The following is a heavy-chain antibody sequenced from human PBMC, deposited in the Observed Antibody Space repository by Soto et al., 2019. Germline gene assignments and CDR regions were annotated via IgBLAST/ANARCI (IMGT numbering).Heavy chain of an antibody. CDR1: GGSISSGDYY. D-gene: IGHD2-8*01. V-gene: IGHV4-30-4*01. Sequence: QVQLQESGTGLVKPSQTLSLTCTVSGGSISSGDYYWSWIRQPPGKGLEWIGNIYYSGSTYYNPSLKSRVTISVDPSKNRFSVKLSSVTAAVTAVYYCARVQGGGGDMVHNYWGQGTLVTLSS. CDR3: ARVQGGGGDMVHNY. J-gene: IGHJ4*02. CDR2: IYYSGST.